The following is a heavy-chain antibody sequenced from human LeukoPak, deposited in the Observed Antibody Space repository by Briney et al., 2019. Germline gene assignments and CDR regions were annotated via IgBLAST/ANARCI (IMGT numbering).Heavy chain of an antibody. J-gene: IGHJ5*02. D-gene: IGHD2-2*02. CDR3: ARDWYCSSSICYTDRNWFDP. CDR2: ISTTSTYT. CDR1: GGSISSSSYY. V-gene: IGHV3-11*05. Sequence: LSLTCTVSGGSISSSSYYWGWIRQAPGKGLEWVSYISTTSTYTDYADSVRGRFTISRDNAKNLLYLQMNSLRPEDTAVYYCARDWYCSSSICYTDRNWFDPWGQGTLVTVSS.